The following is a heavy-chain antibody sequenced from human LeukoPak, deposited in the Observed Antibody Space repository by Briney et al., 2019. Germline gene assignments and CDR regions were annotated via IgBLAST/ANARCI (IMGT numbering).Heavy chain of an antibody. CDR1: GFTFSSSG. Sequence: GGSLRLSCAASGFTFSSSGMSWVRQAPGKGLEWVSFIYSDNTHYSDSVKGRFTISRDNSKNTLYLQMNSLRAEDTAVYYCARRAGAYSHPYDYWGQGTLVTVSS. J-gene: IGHJ4*02. CDR3: ARRAGAYSHPYDY. CDR2: IYSDNT. V-gene: IGHV3-53*01. D-gene: IGHD4/OR15-4a*01.